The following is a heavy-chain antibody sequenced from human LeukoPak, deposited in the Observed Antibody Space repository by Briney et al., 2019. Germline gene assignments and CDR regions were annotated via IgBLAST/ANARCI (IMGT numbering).Heavy chain of an antibody. D-gene: IGHD3-16*01. CDR1: GFTFSSYS. V-gene: IGHV3-21*01. J-gene: IGHJ4*02. Sequence: GGSLRLSCAASGFTFSSYSMNWVRQAPGKGLEWVSSISSSSSYIYYAGSVKGRFTISRDNAKNSLYLQMNSLRAEDTAVYYCARDGWGHGWGQGTLVTVSS. CDR3: ARDGWGHG. CDR2: ISSSSSYI.